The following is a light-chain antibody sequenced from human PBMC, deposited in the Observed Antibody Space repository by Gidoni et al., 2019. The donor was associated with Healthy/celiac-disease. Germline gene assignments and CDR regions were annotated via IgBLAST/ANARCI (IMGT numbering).Light chain of an antibody. V-gene: IGKV1-39*01. J-gene: IGKJ2*01. CDR1: QSISSY. Sequence: DIQMNQSPSSLSASVGDRVTITCRASQSISSYLNWYQQKPGKAPKLLIYAASRLQSGVPSRFSGSGSGTDFTLTISSLQPEDFATYYCQQSYSTLYTFGQGTKLEIK. CDR2: AAS. CDR3: QQSYSTLYT.